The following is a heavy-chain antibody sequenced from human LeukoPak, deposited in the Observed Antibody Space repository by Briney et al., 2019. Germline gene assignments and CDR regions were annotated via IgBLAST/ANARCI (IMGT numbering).Heavy chain of an antibody. J-gene: IGHJ6*02. CDR3: ARGGRFTVRGLEEYFYAMDV. D-gene: IGHD3-10*01. CDR2: IYNGGST. CDR1: GFSVSDNY. V-gene: IGHV3-66*01. Sequence: GGSLTLSCSGSGFSVSDNYITWVRQAPGKGLEWVSVIYNGGSTYYADSVQGRLTMSRDKSKNMVYLQMNNLRAEDTAVYFCARGGRFTVRGLEEYFYAMDVWGQGTTVTVSS.